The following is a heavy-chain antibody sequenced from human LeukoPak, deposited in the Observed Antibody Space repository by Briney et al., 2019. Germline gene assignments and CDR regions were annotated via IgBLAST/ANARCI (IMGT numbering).Heavy chain of an antibody. D-gene: IGHD2-15*01. Sequence: GGSLRLSCAASGFTFSRYWMSWVRQAPGKGLEWVASINQDGSEKYYVDSVKGRSTISRDNAKNSLYLQMNSLRAEDTAVYYCARALVVVAACWFDPWGQGTLVTVSS. CDR1: GFTFSRYW. J-gene: IGHJ5*02. CDR2: INQDGSEK. V-gene: IGHV3-7*05. CDR3: ARALVVVAACWFDP.